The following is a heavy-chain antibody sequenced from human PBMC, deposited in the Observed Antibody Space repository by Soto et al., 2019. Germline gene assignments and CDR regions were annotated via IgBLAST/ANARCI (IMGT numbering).Heavy chain of an antibody. Sequence: GGSLRLSCAASGFTFSSYAMSWVRQAPGKGLEWVSAIGSRFATYYADSVKGRFTISRDNSNSALYLQINSLRAEDTAIYYCAKTVADRRGFDYWGQGALVTVSS. D-gene: IGHD6-6*01. J-gene: IGHJ4*02. CDR1: GFTFSSYA. CDR3: AKTVADRRGFDY. CDR2: IGSRFAT. V-gene: IGHV3-23*01.